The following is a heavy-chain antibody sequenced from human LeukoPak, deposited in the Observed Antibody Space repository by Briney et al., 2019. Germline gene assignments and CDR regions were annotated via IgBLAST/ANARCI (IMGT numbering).Heavy chain of an antibody. J-gene: IGHJ6*03. D-gene: IGHD2-15*01. CDR1: GGTFSSYA. CDR2: IIPIFGTA. Sequence: SVKVSCKASGGTFSSYAISWVRQAPGQGLEWMGGIIPIFGTANYAQKFQGRVTITADESTSTAYMELSSLRSEDSAVYYCARVVVVAAPPYYYYYYMDVWGKGTTVTVSS. CDR3: ARVVVVAAPPYYYYYYMDV. V-gene: IGHV1-69*13.